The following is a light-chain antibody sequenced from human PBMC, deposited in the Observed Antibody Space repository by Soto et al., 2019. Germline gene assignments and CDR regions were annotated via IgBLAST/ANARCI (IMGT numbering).Light chain of an antibody. J-gene: IGKJ2*01. CDR2: AAS. CDR3: QQTFSRPYT. V-gene: IGKV1-39*01. CDR1: QTVRNN. Sequence: DIQMTQSPSSLSASVGDRVTITCRASQTVRNNLNWYQQKPGKAPELLIYAASTLGPGVPSRYRGSGSGTDFTLTVSSLQPEDFATYPCQQTFSRPYTFGQGTKLQIK.